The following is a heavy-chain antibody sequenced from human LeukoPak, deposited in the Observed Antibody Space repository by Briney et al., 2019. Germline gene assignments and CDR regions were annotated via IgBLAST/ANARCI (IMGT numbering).Heavy chain of an antibody. CDR3: SGTTDYCSSCHLGRGGTGHSVP. D-gene: IGHD6-6*01. CDR1: GGSISSYY. J-gene: IGHJ5*02. CDR2: IYYSGSA. V-gene: IGHV4-59*01. Sequence: SETLSLTCTVSGGSISSYYWSWVRQPPGKGLEWMGYIYYSGSANYNPSPMSGVTISVDTTQNQSSLKLRTVIGADTTVFYCSGTTDYCSSCHLGRGGTGHSVPW.